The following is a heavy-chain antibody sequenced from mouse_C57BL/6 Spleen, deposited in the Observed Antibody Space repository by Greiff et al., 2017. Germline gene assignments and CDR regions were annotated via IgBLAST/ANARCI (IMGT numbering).Heavy chain of an antibody. CDR3: AREAVCYDDVDY. D-gene: IGHD2-4*01. J-gene: IGHJ4*01. CDR2: IYPGSGST. V-gene: IGHV1-55*01. CDR1: GYTFTSYW. Sequence: VQLQQSGAELVKPGASVKMSCKASGYTFTSYWITWVKQRPGQGLEWIGDIYPGSGSTNYNEKFKSKATLTVDTSSSTAYMQLSSLTSEDSAVYYCAREAVCYDDVDYWGQGASVTVSS.